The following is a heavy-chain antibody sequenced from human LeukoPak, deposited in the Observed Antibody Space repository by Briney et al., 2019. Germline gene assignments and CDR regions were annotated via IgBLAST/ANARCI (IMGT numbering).Heavy chain of an antibody. V-gene: IGHV4-34*01. CDR1: GGSFSGYY. Sequence: PSETLSLTCAVYGGSFSGYYWSWIRQPPGKGLEWIGEINHSGSTNYNPSLKSRVTISVDTSKNQFSLKLSSVTAADTAVYYCARARSWNYVIKKQHWYFDLWGRGTLVTVSS. CDR3: ARARSWNYVIKKQHWYFDL. CDR2: INHSGST. D-gene: IGHD1-7*01. J-gene: IGHJ2*01.